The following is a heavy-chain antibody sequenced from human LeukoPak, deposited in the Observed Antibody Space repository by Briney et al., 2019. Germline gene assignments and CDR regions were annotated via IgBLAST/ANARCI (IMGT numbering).Heavy chain of an antibody. Sequence: SETLSLTCTVSGGSISSYYWSWIRQPPGKGLEWIGYIYYSGSTNYNPSLKSRVTISVDTSKNQFSLKLSSVTAADTAVYYCARVHLDYGPGRLSNWFDPWGQGTLVTVSS. CDR2: IYYSGST. J-gene: IGHJ5*02. V-gene: IGHV4-59*01. CDR1: GGSISSYY. D-gene: IGHD3-10*01. CDR3: ARVHLDYGPGRLSNWFDP.